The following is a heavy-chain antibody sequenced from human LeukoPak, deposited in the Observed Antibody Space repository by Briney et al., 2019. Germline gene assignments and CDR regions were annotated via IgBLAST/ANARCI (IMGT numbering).Heavy chain of an antibody. CDR2: IIPILGIA. J-gene: IGHJ4*02. Sequence: GASVKVSCKASGGTFSSYAISWVRQAPGQGLEWMGRIIPILGIANYAQKFQGRVTITADKSTSTAYMELSSLRSEDTAAYYCATSKLERRGFDYWGQGTLVTVSS. V-gene: IGHV1-69*04. CDR1: GGTFSSYA. CDR3: ATSKLERRGFDY. D-gene: IGHD1-1*01.